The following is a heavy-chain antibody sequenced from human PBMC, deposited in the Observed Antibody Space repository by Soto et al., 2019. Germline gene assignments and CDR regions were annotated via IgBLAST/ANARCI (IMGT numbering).Heavy chain of an antibody. V-gene: IGHV4-34*01. Sequence: SETLSLTCAVYGGSFSGYYWSWIRQPPGKGLEWIGEINHSGSTNYNPSLKSRVTISVDTSKNQFSLKLSSVTAADTAVYYCARANSGYYYVAFDYWGQGTLVTAPQ. D-gene: IGHD3-22*01. J-gene: IGHJ4*02. CDR1: GGSFSGYY. CDR2: INHSGST. CDR3: ARANSGYYYVAFDY.